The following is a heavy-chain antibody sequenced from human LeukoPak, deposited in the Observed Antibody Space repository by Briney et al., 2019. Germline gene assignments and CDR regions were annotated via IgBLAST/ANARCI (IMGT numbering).Heavy chain of an antibody. Sequence: SVKVSCKVSGGTFSSYAISWVRQAPGQGLEWMGGIIPIFGTANYALKFQGRVTITTDESTSTAYMELSSLRSEDTAVYYCARGTNEGYFDYWGQGTLVTVSS. CDR2: IIPIFGTA. J-gene: IGHJ4*02. CDR1: GGTFSSYA. V-gene: IGHV1-69*05. CDR3: ARGTNEGYFDY.